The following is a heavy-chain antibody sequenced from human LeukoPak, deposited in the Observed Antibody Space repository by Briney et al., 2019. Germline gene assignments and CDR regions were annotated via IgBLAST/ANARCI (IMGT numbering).Heavy chain of an antibody. CDR2: ISSSGSYM. J-gene: IGHJ6*02. Sequence: PGGSLRLSCAASGFTLSTYSMNWVRQAPGKGLEWVSSISSSGSYMYYADSVKGRFIISRDNAKNSLHLQMNSLRAEDTAVYYCARGGVGLVIIPGWEYDYYGLDVWGQGTTVTVSS. CDR3: ARGGVGLVIIPGWEYDYYGLDV. V-gene: IGHV3-21*01. CDR1: GFTLSTYS. D-gene: IGHD3/OR15-3a*01.